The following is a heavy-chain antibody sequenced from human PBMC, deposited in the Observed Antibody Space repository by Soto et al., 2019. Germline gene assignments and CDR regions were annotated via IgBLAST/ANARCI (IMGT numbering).Heavy chain of an antibody. V-gene: IGHV3-30*02. D-gene: IGHD2-21*02. Sequence: GILRLFCAAAGFTLNSSGMHWVRLVPVKGLEWVAFIWYDGSNKYYADSVKVRFTISIDNSKNTLYLQMNSLRAEYTALYYCARETAIRFYFDYWGQGTPVTVSS. CDR1: GFTLNSSG. J-gene: IGHJ4*02. CDR3: ARETAIRFYFDY. CDR2: IWYDGSNK.